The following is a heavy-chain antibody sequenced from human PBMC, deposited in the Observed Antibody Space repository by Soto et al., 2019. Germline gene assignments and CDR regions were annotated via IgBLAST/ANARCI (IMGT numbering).Heavy chain of an antibody. CDR3: ARDHGGSYQADSFDP. D-gene: IGHD1-26*01. CDR1: GYTFSTYG. Sequence: QVQLVQSGVEVKKPGASVKVSCKASGYTFSTYGISWVRQAPGQGLEWMGWISPYDGDTNYGDRLQGRVTMSTDTSTTTAYMELRSLRSDDTGMYYCARDHGGSYQADSFDPWGQGTLVIVSS. J-gene: IGHJ5*02. V-gene: IGHV1-18*01. CDR2: ISPYDGDT.